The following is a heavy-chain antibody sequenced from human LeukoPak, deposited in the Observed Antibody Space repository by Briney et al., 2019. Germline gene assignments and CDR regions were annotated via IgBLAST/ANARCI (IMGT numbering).Heavy chain of an antibody. Sequence: SETLSLTCTVSGVSFSSYYCNWIRQPPGKGLEWIGYIHYSGRTNHNPSLKSRVTTSVDTSKNQCSLRLSSVTAADTAVYYCARAYDYALDVWGQGTTVTVSS. D-gene: IGHD2-2*01. CDR1: GVSFSSYY. CDR3: ARAYDYALDV. CDR2: IHYSGRT. V-gene: IGHV4-59*12. J-gene: IGHJ6*02.